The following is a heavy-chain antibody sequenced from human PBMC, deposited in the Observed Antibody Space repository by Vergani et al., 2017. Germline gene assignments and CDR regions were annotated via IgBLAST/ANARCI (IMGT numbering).Heavy chain of an antibody. CDR2: IFYSGTT. J-gene: IGHJ4*02. V-gene: IGHV4-31*11. D-gene: IGHD1-26*01. Sequence: QAQLQESGPRLVKPSQTLSLTCAVSGGSISSGDHCWTWIRQRPGKGLEWIGYIFYSGTTYDNPSLRSRLTISVDTSQNQFSLKLRSVTAADTAVYYCASVSGGPGWGQGTLVTVSS. CDR1: GGSISSGDHC. CDR3: ASVSGGPG.